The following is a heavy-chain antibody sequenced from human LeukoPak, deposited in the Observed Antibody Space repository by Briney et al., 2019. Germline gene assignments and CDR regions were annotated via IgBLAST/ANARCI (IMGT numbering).Heavy chain of an antibody. Sequence: SETLSLTCTVSGGSMRSYHWSWIRQPPGKGLEWIGYIYYSGTTSYNPSLGSRISISVDTSNNQFSLKLSSVTATDTAVYYCARHFLAGRPGGRFDPWGQGTLVTASS. V-gene: IGHV4-59*08. D-gene: IGHD6-6*01. CDR2: IYYSGTT. CDR3: ARHFLAGRPGGRFDP. CDR1: GGSMRSYH. J-gene: IGHJ5*02.